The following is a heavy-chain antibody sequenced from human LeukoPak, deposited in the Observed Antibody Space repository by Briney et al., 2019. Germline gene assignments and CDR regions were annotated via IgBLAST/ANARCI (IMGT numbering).Heavy chain of an antibody. D-gene: IGHD2-15*01. CDR3: TRDTGYCSGGSCYPVGVY. CDR1: GFTFGDYA. V-gene: IGHV3-49*03. CDR2: IRSKAYGGTT. Sequence: GGSPRLSCTASGFTFGDYAMSWFRQAPGKGLEWVGFIRSKAYGGTTEYAASVKGRFTISRDDSKSIAYLQMNSLKTEDTAVYYCTRDTGYCSGGSCYPVGVYWGQGTLVTVSS. J-gene: IGHJ4*02.